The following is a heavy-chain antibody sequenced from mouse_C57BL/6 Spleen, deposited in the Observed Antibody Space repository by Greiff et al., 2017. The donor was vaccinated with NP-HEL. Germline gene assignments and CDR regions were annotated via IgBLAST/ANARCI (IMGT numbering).Heavy chain of an antibody. D-gene: IGHD1-1*01. CDR2: ISSGSSTI. J-gene: IGHJ2*01. CDR1: GFTFSDYG. V-gene: IGHV5-17*01. CDR3: ARGPTVVATDYYFDY. Sequence: EVMLVESGGGLVKPGGSLKLSCAASGFTFSDYGMHWVRQAPEKGLEWVAYISSGSSTIYYADTVKGRFTISRDNAKNTLFLQMTSLRSEDTAMYYCARGPTVVATDYYFDYWGQGTTLTVSS.